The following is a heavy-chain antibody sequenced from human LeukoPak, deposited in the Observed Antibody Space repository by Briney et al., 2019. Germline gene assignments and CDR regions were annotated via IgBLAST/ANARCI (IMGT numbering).Heavy chain of an antibody. V-gene: IGHV4-59*01. Sequence: SGTLSLTCTVSGGSISNSYWSWIRQPPGKGLEWIGYIYYSGSTNYNPSLKSRVTISVDTSKNQFSLKLGSVTAADTAVYYCARDRWQNWFDPWGQGTLVTVSS. CDR2: IYYSGST. J-gene: IGHJ5*02. CDR3: ARDRWQNWFDP. D-gene: IGHD3-16*02. CDR1: GGSISNSY.